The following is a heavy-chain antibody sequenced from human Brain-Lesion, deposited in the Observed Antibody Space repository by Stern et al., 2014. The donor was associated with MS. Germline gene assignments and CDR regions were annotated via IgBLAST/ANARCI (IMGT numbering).Heavy chain of an antibody. CDR2: VNNDGRRT. D-gene: IGHD3-10*01. Sequence: EDQLVESGGGLVQPGGSLRLSCAASGFTFSNYWMHWVRQATGKGLVWGSRVNNDGRRTSYADSVKGRFTMSRDNAKNTLYLQMNSLRVEDTAIYYCARGERWFDSWGQGTLVTVSS. V-gene: IGHV3-74*02. J-gene: IGHJ5*01. CDR3: ARGERWFDS. CDR1: GFTFSNYW.